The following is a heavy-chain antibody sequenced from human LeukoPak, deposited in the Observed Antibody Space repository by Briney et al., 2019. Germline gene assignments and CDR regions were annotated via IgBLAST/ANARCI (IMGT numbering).Heavy chain of an antibody. CDR2: IYHSGST. V-gene: IGHV4-4*02. D-gene: IGHD3-22*01. Sequence: PSETLSLTCAVSGGSISKNNWWRWVRQPPGKGLEWIGEIYHSGSTNYNPSLKSRVTISVDESKNQFSLKLSSVTAADTAVYYCARGYRSSSGYYRSPPDYFDYWGQGTLVTVSS. CDR3: ARGYRSSSGYYRSPPDYFDY. CDR1: GGSISKNNW. J-gene: IGHJ4*02.